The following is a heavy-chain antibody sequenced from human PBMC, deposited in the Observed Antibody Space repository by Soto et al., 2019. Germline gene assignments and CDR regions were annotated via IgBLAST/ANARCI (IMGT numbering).Heavy chain of an antibody. CDR3: ARARLNYDILTGYAKNDAFDI. CDR2: ISSSSYI. CDR1: GFTFSSYS. D-gene: IGHD3-9*01. Sequence: GGSLRLSCAASGFTFSSYSMNWVRQAPGKGLEWVSSISSSSYIYYADSVKGRFTISRDNAKNSLYLQMNSLRAEDTAVYYCARARLNYDILTGYAKNDAFDIWGQGTMVTVSS. V-gene: IGHV3-21*01. J-gene: IGHJ3*02.